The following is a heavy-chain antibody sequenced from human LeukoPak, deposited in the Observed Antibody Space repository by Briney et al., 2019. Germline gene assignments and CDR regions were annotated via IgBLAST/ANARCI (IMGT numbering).Heavy chain of an antibody. D-gene: IGHD6-13*01. V-gene: IGHV3-9*01. J-gene: IGHJ4*02. Sequence: PGGSLRLSCAASGFTFSSYWMQWVRQAPGKGLEWVSGISWNSGSIGYADSVKGRFTISRDNAKNSLYLQMNSLRAEDTALYYCAKGLYSSSWYYFDYWGQGTLVTVSS. CDR1: GFTFSSYW. CDR2: ISWNSGSI. CDR3: AKGLYSSSWYYFDY.